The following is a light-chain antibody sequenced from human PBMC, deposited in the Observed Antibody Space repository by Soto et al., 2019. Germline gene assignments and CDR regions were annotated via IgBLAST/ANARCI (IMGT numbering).Light chain of an antibody. J-gene: IGKJ1*01. V-gene: IGKV3-15*01. CDR3: QQYNRWPRT. CDR2: GAS. CDR1: QSVSNN. Sequence: EIVLTQSPGTLSLSPGERATLSCRASQSVSNNYLAWYQQKPGRSPRLLIYGASTRAIGIPARFSGSGSGTEFTLTISSLQSEDFATYYCQQYNRWPRTFGQGTKVDIK.